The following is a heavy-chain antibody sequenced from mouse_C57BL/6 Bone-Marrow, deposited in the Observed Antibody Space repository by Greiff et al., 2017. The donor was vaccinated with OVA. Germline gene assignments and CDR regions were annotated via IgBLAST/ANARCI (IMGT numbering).Heavy chain of an antibody. J-gene: IGHJ2*01. V-gene: IGHV1-82*01. D-gene: IGHD1-1*01. CDR2: IYPGDGDT. Sequence: VQLQQSGPELVKPGASVKISCKASGYAFSSSWMNWVKQRPGKGLEWIGRIYPGDGDTNYNGKFKGKATLTADKSSSTAYMQLSSLTSEDSAVYFCARSSYPYFDDWGQGTTLTVSS. CDR3: ARSSYPYFDD. CDR1: GYAFSSSW.